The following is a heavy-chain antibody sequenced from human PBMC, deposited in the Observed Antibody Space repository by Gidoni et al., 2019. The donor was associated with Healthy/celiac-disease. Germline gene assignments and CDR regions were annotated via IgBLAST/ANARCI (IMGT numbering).Heavy chain of an antibody. CDR2: SIPIFGTA. V-gene: IGHV1-69*01. D-gene: IGHD3-22*01. CDR3: ARAKGYYYDSSGYYGWFDP. J-gene: IGHJ5*02. CDR1: GGPFSSYA. Sequence: QVQLVQSGAEVKKPGSSVQVSCKSSGGPFSSYALSWVRQAPGQGLEWMGGSIPIFGTATYAQKFQGRVTITADESTSTAYMELSSLRSEDTAVYYCARAKGYYYDSSGYYGWFDPWGQGTLVTVSS.